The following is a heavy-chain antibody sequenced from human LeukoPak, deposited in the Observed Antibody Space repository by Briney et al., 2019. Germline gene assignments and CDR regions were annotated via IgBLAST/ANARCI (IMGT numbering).Heavy chain of an antibody. J-gene: IGHJ4*02. CDR3: ARALLYDFWSGYPSYFDY. D-gene: IGHD3-3*01. CDR1: GGSISSYY. CDR2: IYYSGST. Sequence: SETLSLTCTVSGGSISSYYWSWIRQPPGKGLEWIGYIYYSGSTNYNPSLKSRVTISVDTSKNQFSLKLSSVTAADTAVYYCARALLYDFWSGYPSYFDYWGQGTLVTVSS. V-gene: IGHV4-59*01.